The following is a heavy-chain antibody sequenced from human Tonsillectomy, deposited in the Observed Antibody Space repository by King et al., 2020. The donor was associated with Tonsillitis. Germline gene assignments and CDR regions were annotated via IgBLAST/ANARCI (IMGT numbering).Heavy chain of an antibody. D-gene: IGHD5-12*01. CDR3: ARDRGYEFDY. Sequence: VQLQESGPGLVKPSETLSLTCTGSGGSIISYYWSWIRQPPGKGLEWIGFIYYSGSTNYNPSLKSRVTISVDTSKNQFSLKLSSVTAADTAVYYCARDRGYEFDYWGQGTLVTVSS. CDR1: GGSIISYY. CDR2: IYYSGST. V-gene: IGHV4-59*01. J-gene: IGHJ4*02.